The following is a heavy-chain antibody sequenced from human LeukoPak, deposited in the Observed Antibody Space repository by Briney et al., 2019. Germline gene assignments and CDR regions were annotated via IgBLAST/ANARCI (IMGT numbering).Heavy chain of an antibody. D-gene: IGHD3-16*02. CDR2: IYHSGST. J-gene: IGHJ4*02. CDR3: ARGRYLPLYFDY. CDR1: GGSFSGYY. Sequence: SETLSLTCAVYGGSFSGYYWSWIRQPPGKGLEWIGEIYHSGSTNYNPSLKSRVTISVDTSKNQFFLKLGSVTAADTAVYYCARGRYLPLYFDYWGQGTLVTVSS. V-gene: IGHV4-34*01.